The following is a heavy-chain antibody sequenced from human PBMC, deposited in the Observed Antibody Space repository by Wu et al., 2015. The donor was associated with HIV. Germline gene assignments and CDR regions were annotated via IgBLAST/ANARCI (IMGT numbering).Heavy chain of an antibody. CDR3: ARVMGGIQLWTDAFDI. Sequence: QVQLVQSGAEVKKPGSSVKVSCKASGGTFSSYAISWVRQAPGQGLEWMGGIIPIFGTANYAQKFQGRVTITTDESTSTAYMELSSLRSEDTAVYYCARVMGGIQLWTDAFDIWGQRGQMVTVSS. V-gene: IGHV1-69*05. CDR2: IIPIFGTA. J-gene: IGHJ3*02. CDR1: GGTFSSYA. D-gene: IGHD5-18*01.